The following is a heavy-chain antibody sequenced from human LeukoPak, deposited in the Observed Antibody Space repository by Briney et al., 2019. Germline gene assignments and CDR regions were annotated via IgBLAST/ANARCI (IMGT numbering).Heavy chain of an antibody. CDR1: GFSFSSYS. D-gene: IGHD2-15*01. V-gene: IGHV3-30*04. CDR2: LLYDGSHE. J-gene: IGHJ4*02. Sequence: PGGSLRLSCAASGFSFSSYSMHWVRQAPGKGLEWVAELLYDGSHEFYADVVKGRFTISRDNSKNTLYLQMNSLRAEDTAVYYCARDQYCSGGSCYDYWGQGTLVTVSS. CDR3: ARDQYCSGGSCYDY.